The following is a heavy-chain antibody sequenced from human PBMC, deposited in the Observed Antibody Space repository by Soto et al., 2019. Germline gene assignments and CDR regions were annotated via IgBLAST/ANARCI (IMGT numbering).Heavy chain of an antibody. D-gene: IGHD4-17*01. J-gene: IGHJ3*02. V-gene: IGHV3-21*01. Sequence: LRLSCAASGFTFSSYSMNWVRQAPGKGLEWVSSISSSSSYIYYADSVKGRFTISRDNAKNSLYLQMNSLRAEDTAVYYCARSVTIRRVDAFDIWGQGTMVTVSS. CDR3: ARSVTIRRVDAFDI. CDR2: ISSSSSYI. CDR1: GFTFSSYS.